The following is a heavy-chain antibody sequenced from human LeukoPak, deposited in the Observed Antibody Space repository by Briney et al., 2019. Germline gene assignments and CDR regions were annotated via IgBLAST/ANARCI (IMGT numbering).Heavy chain of an antibody. CDR1: GFTLSSYN. J-gene: IGHJ4*02. CDR3: ARGRPHGNDY. V-gene: IGHV3-21*01. D-gene: IGHD4-23*01. Sequence: PGGSLRLSCAASGFTLSSYNMVWVRQAPGKGLEWVSSIGTYSSYIYYADSVKGRFSISRDNAKNTLYLQMNSLRVEDTAVYYCARGRPHGNDYWGQGTLVTVSS. CDR2: IGTYSSYI.